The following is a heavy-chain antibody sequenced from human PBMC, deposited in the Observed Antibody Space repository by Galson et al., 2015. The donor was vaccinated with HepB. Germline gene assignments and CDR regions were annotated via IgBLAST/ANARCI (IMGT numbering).Heavy chain of an antibody. D-gene: IGHD3-22*01. J-gene: IGHJ4*02. CDR3: ARETYYYDSSGYYYVEGFDY. CDR2: INWNGGST. CDR1: GFTFDDYG. V-gene: IGHV3-20*04. Sequence: SLRLSCAASGFTFDDYGMSWVRQAPGKGLEWVSGINWNGGSTGYADSVKGRFTISRDNAKNSLYLQMNSLRAEDTALYYCARETYYYDSSGYYYVEGFDYWGQGTLVTVSS.